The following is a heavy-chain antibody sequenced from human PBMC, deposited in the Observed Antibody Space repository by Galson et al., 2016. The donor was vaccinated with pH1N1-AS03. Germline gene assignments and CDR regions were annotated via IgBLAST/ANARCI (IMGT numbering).Heavy chain of an antibody. V-gene: IGHV1-8*01. CDR1: GYTFTTYD. J-gene: IGHJ4*02. Sequence: SVKVSCKASGYTFTTYDINWVRQAAGQGLEWMGWMTPNNGNTGYAQRFQGRVTMTRNTSISTAYMELSGLQFEDTAVYYCAREWSAFDYWGQGTLVTVSS. CDR3: AREWSAFDY. CDR2: MTPNNGNT. D-gene: IGHD2-8*01.